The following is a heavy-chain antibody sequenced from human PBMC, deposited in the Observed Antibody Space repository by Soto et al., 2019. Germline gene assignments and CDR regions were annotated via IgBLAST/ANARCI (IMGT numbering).Heavy chain of an antibody. CDR3: AKGTAVTTGDMAY. CDR1: GFTFSSFA. Sequence: EVQLLESGGGLVQRGGSLRLSCAASGFTFSSFAMTWVRQAPGKGLEWVSSLTGSGDSTYYADSVKGRFTISRDNSKNTLYLQMNSLRADDTALYYCAKGTAVTTGDMAYWGQGTLVTVSS. J-gene: IGHJ4*02. CDR2: LTGSGDST. D-gene: IGHD4-17*01. V-gene: IGHV3-23*01.